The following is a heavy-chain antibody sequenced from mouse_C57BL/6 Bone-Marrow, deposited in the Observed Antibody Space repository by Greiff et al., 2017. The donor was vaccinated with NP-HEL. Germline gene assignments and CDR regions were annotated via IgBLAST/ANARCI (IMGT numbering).Heavy chain of an antibody. CDR1: GYAFSSSW. V-gene: IGHV1-82*01. CDR2: IYPGDGDT. D-gene: IGHD1-1*01. CDR3: ARCSSAAY. J-gene: IGHJ3*01. Sequence: VKLMESGPELVKPGASVKISCKASGYAFSSSWMNWVKQRPGKGLEWIGRIYPGDGDTNYNGKFKGKATLTADKSSSTAYMQLSSLTSEDSAVYFCARCSSAAYWGQGTLVTVSA.